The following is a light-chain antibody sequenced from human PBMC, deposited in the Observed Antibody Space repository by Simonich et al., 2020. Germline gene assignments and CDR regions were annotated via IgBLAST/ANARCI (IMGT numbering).Light chain of an antibody. CDR1: SSDVGSYNL. Sequence: QSALTQPASVSGSPGQSITISCTGTSSDVGSYNLVSLYQQHPGKAPKLMIYEGSKRPPGVSNRFSGAKSGNTASLTISGLQAEDEADYYCCSYAGSSPWVVGGGTKLTVL. J-gene: IGLJ3*02. V-gene: IGLV2-23*01. CDR2: EGS. CDR3: CSYAGSSPWV.